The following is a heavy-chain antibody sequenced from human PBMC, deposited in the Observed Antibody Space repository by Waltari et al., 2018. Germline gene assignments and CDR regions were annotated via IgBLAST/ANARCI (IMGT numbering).Heavy chain of an antibody. CDR3: ARSRENPVAGTSPSGLDY. Sequence: QVQLQQWGAGLLKPSETLSLTCAVYGGSFSGYYWSRIRQPPGKGLEWIGEINHSGSTNYNPSLKSRVTISVDTSKNQFSLKLSSVTAADTAVYYCARSRENPVAGTSPSGLDYWGQGTLVTVSS. V-gene: IGHV4-34*01. CDR1: GGSFSGYY. CDR2: INHSGST. J-gene: IGHJ4*02. D-gene: IGHD6-19*01.